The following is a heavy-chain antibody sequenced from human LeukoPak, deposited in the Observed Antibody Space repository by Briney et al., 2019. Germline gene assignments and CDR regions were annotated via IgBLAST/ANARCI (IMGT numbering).Heavy chain of an antibody. CDR1: GYTFTGYY. CDR3: ARDSYYDAHSGMDV. V-gene: IGHV1-2*04. J-gene: IGHJ6*02. D-gene: IGHD3-22*01. Sequence: GASVKVSCKASGYTFTGYYMHWVRQAPGQGLEWMGWINPNSGGTNYAQKFQGWVTMTRDTSISTAYMELSRLRSDDTAVYYCARDSYYDAHSGMDVWGQGTTVTVSS. CDR2: INPNSGGT.